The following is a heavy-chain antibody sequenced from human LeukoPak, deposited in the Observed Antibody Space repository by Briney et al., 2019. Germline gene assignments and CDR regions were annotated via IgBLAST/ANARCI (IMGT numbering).Heavy chain of an antibody. D-gene: IGHD2-2*01. CDR1: GGSFSGYY. CDR3: ATENIVVVPAAAYNWFDP. V-gene: IGHV4-34*01. Sequence: SETLSLTCAVYGGSFSGYYWSGIRQPPGKGLEWIGEINHGGSTNYNPSLKSRVTISVDTSKNQFSLKLSSVTAADTAVYYCATENIVVVPAAAYNWFDPWGQGTLVTVSS. CDR2: INHGGST. J-gene: IGHJ5*02.